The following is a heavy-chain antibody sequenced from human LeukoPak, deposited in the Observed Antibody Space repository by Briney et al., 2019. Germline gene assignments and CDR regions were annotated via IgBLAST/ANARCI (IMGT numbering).Heavy chain of an antibody. V-gene: IGHV1-8*01. D-gene: IGHD4-17*01. J-gene: IGHJ4*02. Sequence: VASVKVSCKASGYTFTSYDISWVRQATGQGLEWMGWMSPNSGNTGYAQKFQGRVIMTRNTSISTAYMELSSLTSEDTAVYYCASFDYGDYGLLDYWGQGTLVTVSS. CDR2: MSPNSGNT. CDR3: ASFDYGDYGLLDY. CDR1: GYTFTSYD.